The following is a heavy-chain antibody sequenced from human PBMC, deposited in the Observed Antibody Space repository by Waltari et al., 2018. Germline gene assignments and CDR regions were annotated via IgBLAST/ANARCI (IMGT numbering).Heavy chain of an antibody. V-gene: IGHV4-59*01. Sequence: QVQLQESGPGLVKPSETLSLTCTVSGGSISSYYWSWIRQPPGKGLEWNGYIYYSGSTNYNPSLKSRVTISVDTSKNQFSLKLSSVTAADTAVYYCARLTGEGGYFDYWGQGTLVTVSS. J-gene: IGHJ4*02. D-gene: IGHD7-27*01. CDR1: GGSISSYY. CDR2: IYYSGST. CDR3: ARLTGEGGYFDY.